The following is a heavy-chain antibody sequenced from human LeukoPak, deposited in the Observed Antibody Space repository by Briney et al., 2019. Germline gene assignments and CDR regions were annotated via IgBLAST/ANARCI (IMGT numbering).Heavy chain of an antibody. Sequence: GSLRLSCAASGFTFSSYSMNWVRQPPGKGLEWIGSIYYSGSTYYNPSLKSRVTISVDTSKNQFSLKLSSVTAADTAVYYCATYYDILTGSLAFDYWGQGTLVTVSS. V-gene: IGHV4-59*05. J-gene: IGHJ4*02. CDR3: ATYYDILTGSLAFDY. CDR1: GFTFSSYSMN. CDR2: IYYSGST. D-gene: IGHD3-9*01.